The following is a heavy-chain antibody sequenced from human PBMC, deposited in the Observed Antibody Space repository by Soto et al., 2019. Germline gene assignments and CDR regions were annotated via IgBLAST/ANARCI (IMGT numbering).Heavy chain of an antibody. CDR1: GGSISSGDYY. CDR3: ARERGEWDLFRVGAFDI. Sequence: QVQLQESGPGLVKPSQTLSLTCTVSGGSISSGDYYWSWIRQPPGKGLGWIGDIYYSGSTYYNPSLKSRVTISVDTSKNQFSRKLSSVTSADTAVYYCARERGEWDLFRVGAFDIWGQGTMVTVSS. CDR2: IYYSGST. V-gene: IGHV4-30-4*01. J-gene: IGHJ3*02. D-gene: IGHD1-26*01.